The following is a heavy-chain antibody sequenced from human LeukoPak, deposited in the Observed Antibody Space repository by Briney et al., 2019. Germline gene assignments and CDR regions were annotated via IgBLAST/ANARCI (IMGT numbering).Heavy chain of an antibody. Sequence: SETLSLTCTVSGGSISSDRFYWTWVRQPAGKGLEWIGRIKSSNTNYNPSLKSRVSISLDTSTNQFSLKLSSLTAADTAVYYCARVPDWTYVPDYWGQGTLVTVSS. CDR2: IKSSNT. CDR3: ARVPDWTYVPDY. D-gene: IGHD3-16*01. V-gene: IGHV4-61*02. J-gene: IGHJ4*02. CDR1: GGSISSDRFY.